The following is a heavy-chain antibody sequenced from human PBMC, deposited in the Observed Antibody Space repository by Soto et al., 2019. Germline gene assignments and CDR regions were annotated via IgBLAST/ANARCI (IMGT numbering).Heavy chain of an antibody. Sequence: QVQLQESGPGLVKPSQTLSLTCTVSGGSISSGGYYWSWIRQHPGKGLEGIGYIYYSGSTYYNPSLKSRVTISVDTSKNQFSLKLSSVTAADTAVYYCARANSRYCSGGSCYQPYYFDYWGQGTLVTVSS. J-gene: IGHJ4*02. CDR2: IYYSGST. CDR1: GGSISSGGYY. CDR3: ARANSRYCSGGSCYQPYYFDY. V-gene: IGHV4-31*03. D-gene: IGHD2-15*01.